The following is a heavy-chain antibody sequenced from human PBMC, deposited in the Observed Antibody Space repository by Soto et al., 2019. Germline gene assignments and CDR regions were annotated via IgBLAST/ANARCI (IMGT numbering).Heavy chain of an antibody. D-gene: IGHD2-2*01. J-gene: IGHJ6*02. V-gene: IGHV4-39*01. CDR2: FHYSENT. Sequence: QLQLQESGPGLVKPSETLSLTCTVSGGSISSGPYSWGWIRQPPGEGLEWIGTFHYSENTYYNPSLESRVTISVDTSTNQSSLKVTSVTVADTAIYYCARLGGYCSTTSCYGFYGMDVWGQGTTVIVSS. CDR1: GGSISSGPYS. CDR3: ARLGGYCSTTSCYGFYGMDV.